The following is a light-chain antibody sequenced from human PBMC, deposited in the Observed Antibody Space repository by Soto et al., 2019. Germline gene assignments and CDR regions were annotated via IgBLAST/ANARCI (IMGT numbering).Light chain of an antibody. J-gene: IGLJ3*02. V-gene: IGLV4-69*01. CDR1: SGHSNYA. Sequence: QLVLTQSPSASASLGASVKLTCTLSSGHSNYAIAWHQQQPEKGPRYLMKVNSDGSHSKGDGIPDRFSGSSSGAERYLTISSLQSEDEADYYCPTWGTGPWVFGGGTKLTVL. CDR2: VNSDGSH. CDR3: PTWGTGPWV.